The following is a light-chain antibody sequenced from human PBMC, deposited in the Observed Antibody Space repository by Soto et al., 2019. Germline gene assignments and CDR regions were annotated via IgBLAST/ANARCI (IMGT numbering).Light chain of an antibody. CDR3: QQYGSSPPLT. Sequence: EIVLTQSPGTLSLSPGERATLSCRASQSVSSMSLAWYQQKPGQAPRLLIYDASNRATGIPARFSGSGSGTDFTLTISSLDPEDFAVYYCQQYGSSPPLTFGGGTKVDIK. J-gene: IGKJ4*01. V-gene: IGKV3-20*01. CDR2: DAS. CDR1: QSVSSMS.